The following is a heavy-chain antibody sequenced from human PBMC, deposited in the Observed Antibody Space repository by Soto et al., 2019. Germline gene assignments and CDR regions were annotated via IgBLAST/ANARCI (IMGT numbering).Heavy chain of an antibody. Sequence: QVQLVESGGGVVQPGRSLRLSCAASGFTFSSYGMHWVRQAPGKGLEWVAVIWYDGSNKYYADSVKGRFTISRDNSKNELYLQVNCLRAEDTAVYYWAGEASAAGGVEDGWVDPWGQGTLVTFSS. CDR1: GFTFSSYG. J-gene: IGHJ5*02. D-gene: IGHD6-13*01. CDR2: IWYDGSNK. V-gene: IGHV3-33*01. CDR3: AGEASAAGGVEDGWVDP.